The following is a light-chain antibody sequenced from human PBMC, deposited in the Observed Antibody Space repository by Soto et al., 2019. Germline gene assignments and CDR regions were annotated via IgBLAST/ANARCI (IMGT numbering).Light chain of an antibody. CDR2: EVN. Sequence: QSALTQPPSASGSPGQSVTISCTGTSSAVAGYNYVSWYQQHPGKAPKLMIYEVNKRPSGVPDRFSGSKSGTTASLTVSGLQAEDEADYYCSSYTAGGTIFGTGTKVTVL. V-gene: IGLV2-8*01. J-gene: IGLJ1*01. CDR1: SSAVAGYNY. CDR3: SSYTAGGTI.